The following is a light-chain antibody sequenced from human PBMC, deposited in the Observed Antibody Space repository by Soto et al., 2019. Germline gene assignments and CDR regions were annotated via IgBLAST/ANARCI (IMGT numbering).Light chain of an antibody. V-gene: IGLV2-14*01. CDR2: EVT. Sequence: QLVLTQPASVSASPGQSITISCTGTSSDVGDYKYVSWYQQHPGKAPQLMIYEVTSRPSGVSNRFSGSTSGNTASLTISGLQDEDEAAYYCSSYTNKNTWVFGGGTQLTVL. J-gene: IGLJ3*02. CDR3: SSYTNKNTWV. CDR1: SSDVGDYKY.